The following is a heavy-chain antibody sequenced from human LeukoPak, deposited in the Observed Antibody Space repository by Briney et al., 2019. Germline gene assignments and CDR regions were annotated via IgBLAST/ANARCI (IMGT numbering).Heavy chain of an antibody. D-gene: IGHD1-1*01. CDR2: IYYSGST. CDR3: ARWKNDRSAFDI. J-gene: IGHJ3*02. CDR1: GGSISSSSYY. V-gene: IGHV4-39*07. Sequence: PSETLSLTCTVPGGSISSSSYYWGWIRQPPGKGLEWIGSIYYSGSTYYNPSLKSRVTISVDTSKNQFSLKLSSVTAADTAVYYCARWKNDRSAFDIWGQGTMVTVSS.